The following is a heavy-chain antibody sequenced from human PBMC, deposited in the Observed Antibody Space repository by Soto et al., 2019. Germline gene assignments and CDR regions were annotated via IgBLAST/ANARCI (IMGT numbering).Heavy chain of an antibody. CDR3: AVGATLGYCSGGSCYEDAFDI. CDR2: ISWNSGSI. D-gene: IGHD2-15*01. CDR1: GFTFYDYA. Sequence: GGSLRLSCAASGFTFYDYAMHWVRQAPGKGLEWVSGISWNSGSIGYADSVKGRFTISRDNAKNSLYLQMNSLRAEDTALYYCAVGATLGYCSGGSCYEDAFDIWGQGTMVTVSS. V-gene: IGHV3-9*01. J-gene: IGHJ3*02.